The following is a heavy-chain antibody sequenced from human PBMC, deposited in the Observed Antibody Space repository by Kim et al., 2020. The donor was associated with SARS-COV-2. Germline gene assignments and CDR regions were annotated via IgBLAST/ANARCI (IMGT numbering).Heavy chain of an antibody. CDR3: ARDKLSDFRSAIHH. V-gene: IGHV4-34*01. J-gene: IGHJ1*01. Sequence: NPSLKSRVTFLVDTSKNQFSLKLSSVTAADTAVYYCARDKLSDFRSAIHHWSQGTRVTVSP.